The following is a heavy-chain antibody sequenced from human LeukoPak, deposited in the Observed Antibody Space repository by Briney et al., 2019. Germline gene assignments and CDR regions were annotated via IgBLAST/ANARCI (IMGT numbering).Heavy chain of an antibody. Sequence: QSGGSLRLSCAASGFTFSSYWMSWVRQAPGKGLEWVANIKQDGSEKYYVDSVKGRFTISRDNAKNSLYLQMNSLRAEDTAVYYCARDYGPRSGSYYPWGQGTLVTVSS. D-gene: IGHD3-10*01. CDR2: IKQDGSEK. CDR1: GFTFSSYW. CDR3: ARDYGPRSGSYYP. V-gene: IGHV3-7*01. J-gene: IGHJ5*02.